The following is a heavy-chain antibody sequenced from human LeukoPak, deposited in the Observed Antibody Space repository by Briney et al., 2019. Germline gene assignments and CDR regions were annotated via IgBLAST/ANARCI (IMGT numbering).Heavy chain of an antibody. D-gene: IGHD6-19*01. CDR3: ARDSSGPLY. CDR2: IYSSGGT. V-gene: IGHV3-66*01. Sequence: GGSLRLSCAASGFTVSNNYMSWVRQAPGKGLEWVSVIYSSGGTYYADSVEGRFTISRDNSKNTLYLQMNSLSAEDTAIYYCARDSSGPLYWGQGTLVTVSS. J-gene: IGHJ4*02. CDR1: GFTVSNNY.